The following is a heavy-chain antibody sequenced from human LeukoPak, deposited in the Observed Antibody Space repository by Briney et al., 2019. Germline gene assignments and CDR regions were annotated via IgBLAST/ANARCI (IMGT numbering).Heavy chain of an antibody. CDR3: AGIAVAGPFDY. CDR2: IKPSGGST. D-gene: IGHD6-19*01. CDR1: GYTFTSYY. Sequence: ASVKVSCTASGYTFTSYYMHWVRQAPGQGLGWMGIIKPSGGSTSYAQKFQGRVTMTRDTSTSTVYMELSSLRSEDTAVYYCAGIAVAGPFDYWGQGTLVTVSS. V-gene: IGHV1-46*01. J-gene: IGHJ4*02.